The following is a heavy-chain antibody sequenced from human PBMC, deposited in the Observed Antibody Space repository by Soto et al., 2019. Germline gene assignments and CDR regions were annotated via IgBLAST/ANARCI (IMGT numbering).Heavy chain of an antibody. D-gene: IGHD6-13*01. V-gene: IGHV3-23*01. J-gene: IGHJ4*02. CDR2: IGGDGGSI. CDR1: GFTFSRYA. CDR3: ARVPSSSYHYFDY. Sequence: GGSLRLSCAASGFTFSRYAMSWVRQIPGKGLECVSAIGGDGGSIHYADSVKGRFTISRDNSKNMLYLQLNSLRAEDTAVYYCARVPSSSYHYFDYWGQGTLVTVSS.